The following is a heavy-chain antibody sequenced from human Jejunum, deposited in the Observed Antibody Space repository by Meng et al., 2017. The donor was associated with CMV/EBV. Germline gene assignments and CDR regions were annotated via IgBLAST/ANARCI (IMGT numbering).Heavy chain of an antibody. CDR1: GFTLSDDT. CDR3: TTDLAGIAGIH. Sequence: AAAGFTLSDDTKPWVRQAPGKGLEWVGRIRSKTYSAATAYAASVKGRFIISRDDSKNTAYLQMNSLKTEDTAVYYCTTDLAGIAGIHWGQGTLVTVSS. V-gene: IGHV3-73*01. CDR2: IRSKTYSAAT. J-gene: IGHJ4*02. D-gene: IGHD6-13*01.